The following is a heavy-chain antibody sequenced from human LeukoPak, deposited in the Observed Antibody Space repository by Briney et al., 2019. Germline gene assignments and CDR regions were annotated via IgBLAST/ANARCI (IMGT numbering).Heavy chain of an antibody. D-gene: IGHD3-9*01. V-gene: IGHV3-20*04. CDR3: ARVGTYYDILAGYYSTYFDY. CDR2: INLNGGST. Sequence: GGSLRLSCAASGLTFDDYGMSWVRQAPGKGLKWVSGINLNGGSTGYADSVKRRFTISRDNAKNSLYLQMNSLRAEDTALYYCARVGTYYDILAGYYSTYFDYWGQGTLVTVSS. J-gene: IGHJ4*02. CDR1: GLTFDDYG.